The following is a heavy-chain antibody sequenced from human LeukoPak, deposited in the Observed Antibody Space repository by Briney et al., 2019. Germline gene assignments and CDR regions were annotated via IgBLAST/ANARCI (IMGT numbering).Heavy chain of an antibody. Sequence: GGSLRLSCAASGFTFSNYGMSWVCQAPGKGLEWVSAISGSGGGTYYADSVKGRFTISRDNSKNTLYLQMNSLRAEDTAVYYCAKDGFYCSSTNCYLDYWGQGTLVTVSS. D-gene: IGHD2-2*01. V-gene: IGHV3-23*01. J-gene: IGHJ4*02. CDR2: ISGSGGGT. CDR1: GFTFSNYG. CDR3: AKDGFYCSSTNCYLDY.